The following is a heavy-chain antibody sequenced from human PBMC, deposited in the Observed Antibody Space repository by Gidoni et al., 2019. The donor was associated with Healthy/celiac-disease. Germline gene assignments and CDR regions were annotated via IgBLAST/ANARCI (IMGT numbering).Heavy chain of an antibody. Sequence: QVQLVQSGAEVKKPGASVKVSCKASGYTFTSYGISWVRQAPGQGLEWMGWISAYNGNTNYAQKLPGRVTMTTDTSTSTAYMELRSLRSDDTAVYYCARSREDYYDSSGSPFDIWGQGTMVTVSS. V-gene: IGHV1-18*01. CDR1: GYTFTSYG. CDR3: ARSREDYYDSSGSPFDI. J-gene: IGHJ3*02. CDR2: ISAYNGNT. D-gene: IGHD3-22*01.